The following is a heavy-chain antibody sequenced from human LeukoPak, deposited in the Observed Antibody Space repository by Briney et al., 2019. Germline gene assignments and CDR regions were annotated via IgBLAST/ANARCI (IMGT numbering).Heavy chain of an antibody. CDR1: GGSISSGGYY. V-gene: IGHV4-31*03. CDR2: IYYSGST. CDR3: ARDKGVRFGELSDV. Sequence: SSQTLSLTCTVSGGSISSGGYYWSWIHQHPGKGLEWIGYIYYSGSTYYNPSLKSRVTISVDTSKNQFSLRLSSVTAADTAVHYCARDKGVRFGELSDVWAKGPRSPSPQ. D-gene: IGHD3-10*01. J-gene: IGHJ6*04.